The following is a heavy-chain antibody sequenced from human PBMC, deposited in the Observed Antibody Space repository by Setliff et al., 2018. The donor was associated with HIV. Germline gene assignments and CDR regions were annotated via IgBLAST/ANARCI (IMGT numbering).Heavy chain of an antibody. J-gene: IGHJ6*03. CDR1: GFTFGDYA. CDR3: TRAGNPYCSSTSCSHYYYYYMDV. D-gene: IGHD2-2*01. CDR2: IRSKAYGGTT. V-gene: IGHV3-49*04. Sequence: HPGGSLRLSCTASGFTFGDYAMSWVRQAPGKGLEWVGFIRSKAYGGTTEYAASVKGRFTISRDDSKSIAYLQMNSLKTEDTAVYYCTRAGNPYCSSTSCSHYYYYYMDVWGKGTTVTVSS.